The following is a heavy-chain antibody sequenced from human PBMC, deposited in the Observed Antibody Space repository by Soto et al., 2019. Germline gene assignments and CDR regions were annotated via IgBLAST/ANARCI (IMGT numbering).Heavy chain of an antibody. CDR2: ISWNSGSI. Sequence: GGSLRLSCAASGFTFDDYAMHWVRQAPGKGLEWVSGISWNSGSIGYADSVKGRFTISRDNAKNSLYLQMNSLRAEDTALYYCAKDKMGSPRSFDYWGQGTLVTVSS. CDR1: GFTFDDYA. J-gene: IGHJ4*02. CDR3: AKDKMGSPRSFDY. V-gene: IGHV3-9*01. D-gene: IGHD6-13*01.